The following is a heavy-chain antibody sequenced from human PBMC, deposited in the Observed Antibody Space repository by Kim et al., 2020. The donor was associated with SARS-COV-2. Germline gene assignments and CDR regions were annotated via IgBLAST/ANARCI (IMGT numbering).Heavy chain of an antibody. CDR2: ISGSGGST. Sequence: GGSLRLSCAASGFTFSSYAMSWVRQAPGKGLEWVSAISGSGGSTYYADSVKRRFTISRDNSKNTLYLQMNSRGAEDTAGYYCAKPPIAAAGTDYWGQGTLVTVAS. D-gene: IGHD6-13*01. CDR1: GFTFSSYA. CDR3: AKPPIAAAGTDY. J-gene: IGHJ4*02. V-gene: IGHV3-23*01.